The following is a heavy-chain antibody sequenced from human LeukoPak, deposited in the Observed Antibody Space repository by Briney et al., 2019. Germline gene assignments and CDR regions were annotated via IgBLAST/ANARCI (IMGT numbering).Heavy chain of an antibody. CDR1: GDSISRSNLH. CDR3: ARGYSGSYSDYMDV. Sequence: SETLSLTCTVSGDSISRSNLHWGWIRQAPGKGLEWIGSVFHTGSTYYNPSLKSRVTISVDSSMNKFSLKLSSVTAADTAVYYCARGYSGSYSDYMDVWGKGTTVTVSS. J-gene: IGHJ6*03. CDR2: VFHTGST. V-gene: IGHV4-39*07. D-gene: IGHD1-26*01.